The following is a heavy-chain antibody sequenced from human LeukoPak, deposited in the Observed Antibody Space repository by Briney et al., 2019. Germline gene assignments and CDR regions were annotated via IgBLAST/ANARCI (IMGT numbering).Heavy chain of an antibody. V-gene: IGHV1-69*06. CDR1: GGTFSSYA. Sequence: SVKVSCKASGGTFSSYAISWVRQAPGQGLEWMGGIIPIFGTANYAQKFQGRVTITADKSTSTAYMELSSLRSEDTAVYYCASRDYVWGSYRYYYMDVWGKGTTVTVSS. CDR3: ASRDYVWGSYRYYYMDV. D-gene: IGHD3-16*02. J-gene: IGHJ6*03. CDR2: IIPIFGTA.